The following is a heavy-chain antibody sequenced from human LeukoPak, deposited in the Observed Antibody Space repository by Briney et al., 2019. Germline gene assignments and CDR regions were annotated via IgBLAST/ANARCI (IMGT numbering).Heavy chain of an antibody. Sequence: QSGGSLRLSCAASGFTFSSYAMSWVRQAPGKGLEWVSVISGSGGSTYYADSVKGRFTISRDNSKNTLYLQMNSLRAEDTAVYYCAKATYCSGGRCYSASPYYFDYWGRGTLVTVSS. CDR1: GFTFSSYA. J-gene: IGHJ4*02. V-gene: IGHV3-23*01. CDR2: ISGSGGST. D-gene: IGHD2-15*01. CDR3: AKATYCSGGRCYSASPYYFDY.